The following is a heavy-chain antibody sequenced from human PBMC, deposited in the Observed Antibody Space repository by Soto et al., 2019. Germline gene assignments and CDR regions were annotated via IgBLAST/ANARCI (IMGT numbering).Heavy chain of an antibody. V-gene: IGHV1-58*01. J-gene: IGHJ4*02. CDR3: AADRRRDLPIDY. CDR1: GFTFTSSA. CDR2: IVVGSGNT. Sequence: SVKVSCKASGFTFTSSAVQWVRQARGQRLEWIGWIVVGSGNTNYAQKFQERVTITRDMSTSTAYMELSSLRSEDTAVYYCAADRRRDLPIDYWGQGTLVTVSS.